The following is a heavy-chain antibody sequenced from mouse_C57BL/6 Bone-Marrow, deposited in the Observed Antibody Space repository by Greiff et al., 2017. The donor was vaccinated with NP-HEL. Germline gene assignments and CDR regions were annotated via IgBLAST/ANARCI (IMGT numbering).Heavy chain of an antibody. CDR2: ISSGGSYT. V-gene: IGHV5-6*02. CDR1: GFTFSSYG. D-gene: IGHD1-1*01. J-gene: IGHJ4*01. CDR3: ASRDYCGSRYYAMDY. Sequence: EVMLVESGGDLVKPGGSLKLSCAASGFTFSSYGMSWVRQTPDKRLEWVATISSGGSYTYYPDSVKGRFTISRDNAKNTLYLQMSSLKSEDTAMYYCASRDYCGSRYYAMDYWGQGTSVTVSS.